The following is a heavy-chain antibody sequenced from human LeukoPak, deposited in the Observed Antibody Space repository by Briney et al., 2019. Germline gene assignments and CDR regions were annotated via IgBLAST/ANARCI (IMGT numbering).Heavy chain of an antibody. CDR1: GFTFSDYY. CDR2: ISSSGSTI. Sequence: GGPLRLSCAPSGFTFSDYYMSWIRQAPGQGLLWVSYISSSGSTIYYADSVKGRFTFSRDNAKNSLYLQMNSLRAEDTAVYYCARGQWLGPQYYFDYWGQGTLVTVSS. CDR3: ARGQWLGPQYYFDY. D-gene: IGHD6-19*01. J-gene: IGHJ4*02. V-gene: IGHV3-11*04.